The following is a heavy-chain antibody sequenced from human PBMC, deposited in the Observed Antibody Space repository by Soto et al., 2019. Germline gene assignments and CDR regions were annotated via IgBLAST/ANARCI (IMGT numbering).Heavy chain of an antibody. CDR3: ASDPLTMVGAVIFVPYNWVDP. D-gene: IGHD3-10*01. J-gene: IGHJ5*02. V-gene: IGHV1-46*01. CDR1: GYTFTSYY. CDR2: INPSGGST. Sequence: QVQLVQSGAEVKKPGASVKVSCKASGYTFTSYYMHWVRQPSGQGLERMGIINPSGGSTRYEQKFQGRVAMTRDTSTRSVYMERSSRGAEDTAVYYWASDPLTMVGAVIFVPYNWVDPWGQVIVVTVS.